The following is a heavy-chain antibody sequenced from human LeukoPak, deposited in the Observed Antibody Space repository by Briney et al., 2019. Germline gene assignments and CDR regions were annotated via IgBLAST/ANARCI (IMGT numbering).Heavy chain of an antibody. V-gene: IGHV4-39*01. CDR1: GGSIRSSYYY. J-gene: IGHJ5*02. CDR2: IYDSGSN. CDR3: ARHYGP. D-gene: IGHD3-10*01. Sequence: SETLSLTCTVSGGSIRSSYYYWGWLRQPQGMGREGFGSIYDSGSNYYNPSLKSRIPISVHTSPNQFSLKLNSVTAADTAVYYCARHYGPWGQGTLVTVSS.